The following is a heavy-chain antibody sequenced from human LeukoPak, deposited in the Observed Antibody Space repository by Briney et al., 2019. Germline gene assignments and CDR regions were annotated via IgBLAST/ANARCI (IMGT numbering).Heavy chain of an antibody. CDR1: GFTFSSYS. CDR3: ARGETGSSGYDWVY. Sequence: GGSLRLSCVGSGFTFSSYSMNWVRQAPGKGLEWVSSISSESGYILYADLVKGRFTTSRDNAKNSLYLHLDSLRAEDTAVYYCARGETGSSGYDWVYWGQGTPVSVSS. V-gene: IGHV3-21*01. CDR2: ISSESGYI. D-gene: IGHD5-12*01. J-gene: IGHJ4*02.